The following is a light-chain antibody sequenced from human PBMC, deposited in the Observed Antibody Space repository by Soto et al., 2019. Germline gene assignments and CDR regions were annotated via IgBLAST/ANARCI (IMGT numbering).Light chain of an antibody. CDR2: DVS. J-gene: IGLJ1*01. Sequence: QSVLTPPASVSGSPGQSITISCTGTSSDVGGYNYVSWYQQHPGKAPKLMIYDVSNRPSGVSNRFSGSKSGNTASLTISGLQAEDEADYYCSSCTSSSTLLYVFGTGTKVTVL. V-gene: IGLV2-14*01. CDR1: SSDVGGYNY. CDR3: SSCTSSSTLLYV.